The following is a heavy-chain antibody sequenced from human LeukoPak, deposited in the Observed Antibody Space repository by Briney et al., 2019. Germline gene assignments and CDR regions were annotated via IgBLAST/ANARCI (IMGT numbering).Heavy chain of an antibody. CDR1: GGTFSSYA. D-gene: IGHD1-26*01. CDR2: IIPIFGTA. V-gene: IGHV1-69*05. CDR3: ARERGSYYFDY. J-gene: IGHJ4*02. Sequence: GASVKVSCKASGGTFSSYAISWVRQAPGQGLEWMGGIIPIFGTANYAQKFQGRVTMTRDMSTSTVYMELSSLRSEDTAVYYCARERGSYYFDYWGQGTLVTVSS.